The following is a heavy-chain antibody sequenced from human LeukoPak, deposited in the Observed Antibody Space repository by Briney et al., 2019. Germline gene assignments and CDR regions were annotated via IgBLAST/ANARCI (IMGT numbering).Heavy chain of an antibody. CDR1: GYTFTGYY. J-gene: IGHJ3*02. V-gene: IGHV1-2*02. CDR2: INPNSGGT. Sequence: GASVKVSCKASGYTFTGYYMHWVRQAPGQGLGWMGWINPNSGGTNYAQKFQGRVTMTRDTSISTAYMELSRLRSDDTAVYYCAREDRPRYCSSTSCYNAFDIWGQGTMVTVSS. CDR3: AREDRPRYCSSTSCYNAFDI. D-gene: IGHD2-2*02.